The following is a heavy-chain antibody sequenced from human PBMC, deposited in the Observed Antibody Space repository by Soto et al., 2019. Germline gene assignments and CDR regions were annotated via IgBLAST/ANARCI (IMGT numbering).Heavy chain of an antibody. V-gene: IGHV4-59*01. CDR2: IYYSGST. J-gene: IGHJ4*02. Sequence: SETLSLTCNVSGCSISTYYWSWIRQPPGKGLEWIGYIYYSGSTNYNPSLKSRVSISVDTSKNQFSLRLNSVTAADTAVYYCARLDYYYDKLDYWGQGTLVTVSS. CDR1: GCSISTYY. CDR3: ARLDYYYDKLDY. D-gene: IGHD3-22*01.